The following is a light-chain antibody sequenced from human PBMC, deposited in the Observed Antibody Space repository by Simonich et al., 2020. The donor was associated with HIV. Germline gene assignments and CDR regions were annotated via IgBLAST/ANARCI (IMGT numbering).Light chain of an antibody. CDR1: QSVSNN. J-gene: IGKJ2*01. CDR2: GAS. CDR3: QQYNNWPLF. V-gene: IGKV3-15*01. Sequence: EIVMTQSPATLSVSPGKRFTLSCRASQSVSNNLAWYQQKPCQAPSLLSYGASTRATGIPARFSGSGSGTEFTLTINSMQSEDFAVYYCQQYNNWPLFFGQGTKLEIK.